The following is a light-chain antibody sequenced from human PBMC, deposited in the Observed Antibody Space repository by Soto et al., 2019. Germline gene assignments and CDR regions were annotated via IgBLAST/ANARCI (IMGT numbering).Light chain of an antibody. J-gene: IGKJ1*01. CDR3: QQYGSSPWT. Sequence: ETVMTQSPVTLSVSPGDTATLSCRASQRVSNHFAWYQQKPGQAPRLLTYAASTRAAGVPVRFSGSGSETEFTLTISRLEPEDFAVYYCQQYGSSPWTFGQGTKVDIK. CDR2: AAS. V-gene: IGKV3-15*01. CDR1: QRVSNH.